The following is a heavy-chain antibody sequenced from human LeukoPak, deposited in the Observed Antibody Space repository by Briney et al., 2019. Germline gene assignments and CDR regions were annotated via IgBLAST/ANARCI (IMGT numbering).Heavy chain of an antibody. D-gene: IGHD3-10*01. V-gene: IGHV1-8*01. Sequence: ASVKVSCKASGYTFTSYDINWVRQATGQGLEWMGWMNPNSGNTGYAQKFQGRVTMTRNTSISTAYMELSSLRSEDTAVYYCARVRQLLWFGELTYYHGMDVWGQGTTVTVSS. J-gene: IGHJ6*02. CDR1: GYTFTSYD. CDR3: ARVRQLLWFGELTYYHGMDV. CDR2: MNPNSGNT.